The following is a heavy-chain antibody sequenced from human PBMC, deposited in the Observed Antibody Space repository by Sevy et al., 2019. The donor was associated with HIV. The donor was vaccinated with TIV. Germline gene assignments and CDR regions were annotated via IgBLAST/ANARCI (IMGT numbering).Heavy chain of an antibody. D-gene: IGHD3-9*01. CDR2: IKQDGSEK. Sequence: GGSLRLSCAASGFTFSSYWMSWVRQAPGKGLEWVANIKQDGSEKYYVDSVKGRFTISRDNAKNSLYLQMNSLRAEDTAVYHCARAGGAFYDILTGYYKRSGGNHYWGQGTLVTVSS. J-gene: IGHJ4*02. CDR3: ARAGGAFYDILTGYYKRSGGNHY. CDR1: GFTFSSYW. V-gene: IGHV3-7*01.